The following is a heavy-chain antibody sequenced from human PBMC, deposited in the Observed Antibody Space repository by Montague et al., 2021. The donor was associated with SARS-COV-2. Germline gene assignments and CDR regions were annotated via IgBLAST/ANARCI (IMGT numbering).Heavy chain of an antibody. J-gene: IGHJ6*02. V-gene: IGHV4-59*08. Sequence: SETLSLTRSVSGGSLSTYYWSWIRQPPGKGLEWIGYIDDSGTTRXNPSLRSRATLSLDLSKNQFSLDLNSVTAADTAVYYCARNAYNHYGLDVWGQGTTVTGSS. CDR3: ARNAYNHYGLDV. CDR2: IDDSGTT. CDR1: GGSLSTYY.